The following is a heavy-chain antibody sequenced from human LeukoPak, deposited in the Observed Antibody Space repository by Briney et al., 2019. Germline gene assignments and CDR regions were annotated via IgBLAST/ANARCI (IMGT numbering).Heavy chain of an antibody. Sequence: SETLSLTCAVYGGSFSGYYWSWIRQPPGKGLEWIGEINHSGSTNYNPSLKSRVTISVDTAKNQFSLKLSSVTAADTAVYYCAREANVVVAAKRHWFDPWGQGTLVTVSS. J-gene: IGHJ5*02. D-gene: IGHD2-15*01. CDR3: AREANVVVAAKRHWFDP. CDR1: GGSFSGYY. V-gene: IGHV4-34*01. CDR2: INHSGST.